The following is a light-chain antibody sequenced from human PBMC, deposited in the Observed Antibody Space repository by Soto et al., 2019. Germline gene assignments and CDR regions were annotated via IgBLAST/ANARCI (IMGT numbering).Light chain of an antibody. CDR2: EVS. CDR1: NSDVGAYRY. Sequence: QSALTQPPSASGSLGQSVTISCTGTNSDVGAYRYVSWYQQHPGKAPKLIIYEVSIRPSGVSNRFSGSKSGNTASLTISGLQAEDEADYYCSSYTSDNTVVFGGGTKLTVL. CDR3: SSYTSDNTVV. V-gene: IGLV2-14*01. J-gene: IGLJ2*01.